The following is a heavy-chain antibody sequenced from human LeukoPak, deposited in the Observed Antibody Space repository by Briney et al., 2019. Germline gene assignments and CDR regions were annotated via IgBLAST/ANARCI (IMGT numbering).Heavy chain of an antibody. J-gene: IGHJ4*02. CDR2: IKKDGSEK. CDR3: ARDSRNIGQNFDY. V-gene: IGHV3-7*01. D-gene: IGHD2/OR15-2a*01. CDR1: GFTFSSYW. Sequence: PGGSLRLSCAASGFTFSSYWMSWVRQAPGKGLEWVANIKKDGSEKYYVDSVKGRFTISRDNAKTSLYLQMNSLRAEDTAVYYCARDSRNIGQNFDYWGQGTLVTVSS.